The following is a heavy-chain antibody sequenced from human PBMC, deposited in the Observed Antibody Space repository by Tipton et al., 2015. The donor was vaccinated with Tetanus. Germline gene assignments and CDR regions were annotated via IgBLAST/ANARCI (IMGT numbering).Heavy chain of an antibody. CDR2: IYNIART. V-gene: IGHV4-61*08. CDR3: ARASQRTFEF. Sequence: LRLSCTVSGVSIRNGGYSWSWIRQPPGKGLEWIGNIYNIARTNYNPSLRSRVTMSVDTSKNQFYLQLSSVTAADTAVYFCARASQRTFEFWGQGTLVAVSS. CDR1: GVSIRNGGYS. J-gene: IGHJ4*02. D-gene: IGHD5-18*01.